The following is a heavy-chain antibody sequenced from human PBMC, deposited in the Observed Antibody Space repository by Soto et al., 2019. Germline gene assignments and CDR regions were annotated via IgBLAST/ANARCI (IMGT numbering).Heavy chain of an antibody. CDR1: GFSLNSTAVG. J-gene: IGHJ4*02. D-gene: IGHD6-19*01. V-gene: IGHV2-5*02. CDR2: IYWDDDN. CDR3: ADGCGCLSDF. Sequence: QITLKESGPTLLKPTQTLTLTCSFSGFSLNSTAVGVNWIRQPPGKALEWLALIYWDDDNHYSPSLRSRLTITKDTSKNQVVLTMTNMDPVNAGTYYRADGCGCLSDFWGQGALDTVSS.